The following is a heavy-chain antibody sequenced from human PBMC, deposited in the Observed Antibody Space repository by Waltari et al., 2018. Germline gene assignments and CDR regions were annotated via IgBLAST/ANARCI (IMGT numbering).Heavy chain of an antibody. CDR1: GGSISSNNW. J-gene: IGHJ4*02. CDR2: IYHIGSP. V-gene: IGHV4-4*02. D-gene: IGHD3-3*01. CDR3: ARARGEYDFWNGYNDQ. Sequence: QVQLQESGPGLVKPSGTLSLTCAVSGGSISSNNWWSWVRQSPGKGLEWIGEIYHIGSPNYNPSLKSRVTISVDKSKNQFSLTLGSVTAADTAMYYCARARGEYDFWNGYNDQWGQGTLVTVTS.